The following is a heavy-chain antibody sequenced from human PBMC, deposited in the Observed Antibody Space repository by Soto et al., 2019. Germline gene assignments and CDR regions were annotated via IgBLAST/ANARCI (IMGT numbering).Heavy chain of an antibody. CDR1: GLSFSDYY. Sequence: QVQLVESGGGVVKPGGSLRLSCAASGLSFSDYYMAWIRQAPGKGPEWLSYISSSGDGTYYADSVKGRFTISRDNAKNSLYLQMNSLRAEDTAVYYCASHYLVLLPGHGGPFPFDYWGQGTLVTVSS. J-gene: IGHJ4*02. V-gene: IGHV3-11*01. CDR2: ISSSGDGT. D-gene: IGHD2-21*01. CDR3: ASHYLVLLPGHGGPFPFDY.